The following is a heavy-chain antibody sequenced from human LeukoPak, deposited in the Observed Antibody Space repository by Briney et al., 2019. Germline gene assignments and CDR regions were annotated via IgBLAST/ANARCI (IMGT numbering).Heavy chain of an antibody. Sequence: PGGSLRLSCVASGFTFSSYWMHWVRQAPGKGLEWVANIKQDGSEKYYVDSVKGRFTISRDNAKNSLYLQMNSLRADDTAVYYCARRYFDYWGQGTLVTVSP. CDR3: ARRYFDY. V-gene: IGHV3-7*03. CDR2: IKQDGSEK. CDR1: GFTFSSYW. J-gene: IGHJ4*02.